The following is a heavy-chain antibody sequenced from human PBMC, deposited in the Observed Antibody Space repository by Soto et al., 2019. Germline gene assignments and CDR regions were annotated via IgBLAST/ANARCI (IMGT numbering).Heavy chain of an antibody. CDR2: IYYSGST. CDR1: GGSISSSSYY. Sequence: SETLSLTCTVSGGSISSSSYYWGWIRQPPGKGLEWIGSIYYSGSTYYNPSLKSRVTISVDTSKNQFSLKLSSVTAADTAVYYCARDPGIAVAGMMAVGWFDPWGQGTLVTVSS. V-gene: IGHV4-39*02. D-gene: IGHD6-19*01. CDR3: ARDPGIAVAGMMAVGWFDP. J-gene: IGHJ5*02.